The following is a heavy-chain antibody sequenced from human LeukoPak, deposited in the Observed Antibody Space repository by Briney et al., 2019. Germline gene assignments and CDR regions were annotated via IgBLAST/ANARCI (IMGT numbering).Heavy chain of an antibody. CDR2: TVSEIDGGTT. J-gene: IGHJ6*02. D-gene: IGHD1-7*01. V-gene: IGHV3-15*04. CDR3: TTDEDWNYARKDV. CDR1: EFTFSSYS. Sequence: GGSLRLSCAASEFTFSSYSMNWVRQAPGKGLEWVGQTVSEIDGGTTDYAAPVKGRFTISRDDSKSTLYLQMNSLKIEDTAVYYCTTDEDWNYARKDVWGQGATVIVSS.